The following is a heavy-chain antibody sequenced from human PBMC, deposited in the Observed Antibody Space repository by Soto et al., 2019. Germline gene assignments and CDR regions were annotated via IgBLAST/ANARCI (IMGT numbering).Heavy chain of an antibody. Sequence: QVQLVESGGAVVQPATSLRLSCAASRLTFTTYDMHWVRQAPGKGLEWVALIWSDGSRQFYGDSVKGRFTISRDNSKNTLSLHMNSLRVEDTAVYYCAGEPRGGAYDMDVWGQGTTVTVSS. CDR1: RLTFTTYD. CDR2: IWSDGSRQ. D-gene: IGHD3-16*01. CDR3: AGEPRGGAYDMDV. V-gene: IGHV3-33*08. J-gene: IGHJ6*02.